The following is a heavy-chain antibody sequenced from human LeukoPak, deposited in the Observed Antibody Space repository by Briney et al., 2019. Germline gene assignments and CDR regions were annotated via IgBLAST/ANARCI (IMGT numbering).Heavy chain of an antibody. V-gene: IGHV3-7*01. J-gene: IGHJ4*02. D-gene: IGHD3-10*01. CDR3: AKDRGSGSYLFDY. Sequence: GGSLRLSCAASGFTFSSYWMSWVRQAPGKGLEWVANIRQDGSEKYYVDSVKGRFTISRDNSKNTLYLQMNSLRAEDTAVYYCAKDRGSGSYLFDYWGQGTLVTVSS. CDR2: IRQDGSEK. CDR1: GFTFSSYW.